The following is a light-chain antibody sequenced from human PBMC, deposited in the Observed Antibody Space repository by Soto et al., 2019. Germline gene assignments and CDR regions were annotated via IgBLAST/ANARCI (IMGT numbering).Light chain of an antibody. V-gene: IGKV1-5*03. J-gene: IGKJ1*01. CDR2: KAS. CDR3: QQYDSYPST. CDR1: QTISSW. Sequence: DIQMTQSPSPLSGSVGDRVTITCRASQTISSWLAWYQQKPGKAPKLLIYKASTLKSGVPSRFSGSGSGTEFTLTISSLQPDDFATYYCQQYDSYPSTFGQGTKVDIK.